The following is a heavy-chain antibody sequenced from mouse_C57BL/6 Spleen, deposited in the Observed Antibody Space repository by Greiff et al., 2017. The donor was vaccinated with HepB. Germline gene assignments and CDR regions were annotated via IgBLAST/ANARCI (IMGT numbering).Heavy chain of an antibody. CDR1: GYTFTSYW. J-gene: IGHJ4*01. D-gene: IGHD3-1*01. CDR3: ARRLGFYAMDY. V-gene: IGHV1-50*01. CDR2: IDPSDSYT. Sequence: VHLVESGAELVKPGASVKLSCKASGYTFTSYWMQWVKQRPGQGLEWIGEIDPSDSYTNYNQKFKGKATLTVDTSSSTAYMQLSSLTSEDSAVYYCARRLGFYAMDYWGQGTSVTVSS.